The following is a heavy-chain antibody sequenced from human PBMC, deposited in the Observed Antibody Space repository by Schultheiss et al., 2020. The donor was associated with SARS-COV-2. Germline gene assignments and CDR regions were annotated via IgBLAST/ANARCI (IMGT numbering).Heavy chain of an antibody. J-gene: IGHJ5*02. D-gene: IGHD3-22*01. Sequence: GGSLRLSCAASGFTFDDYAMHWVRQAPGKGLEWVSYISSSGSTIYYADSVKGRFTISRDNAKNSLYLQMNSLRDEDTAVYYCASTTYYYDSSGYSYNWFDPWGQGTLVTVSS. CDR2: ISSSGSTI. CDR3: ASTTYYYDSSGYSYNWFDP. CDR1: GFTFDDYA. V-gene: IGHV3-48*02.